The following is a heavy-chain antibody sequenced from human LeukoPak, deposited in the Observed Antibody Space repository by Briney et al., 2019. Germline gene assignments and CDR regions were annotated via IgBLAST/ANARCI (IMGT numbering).Heavy chain of an antibody. CDR1: GFTFDDYA. CDR3: KKLPIAVAGRAYY. D-gene: IGHD6-19*01. V-gene: IGHV3-74*01. J-gene: IGHJ4*02. Sequence: GGSLRLSCAASGFTFDDYAMHWVRQAPGKGLVWVSRISPDGSSTTYADSVKGRFTISRDNAKSTLYLQMNSLRAEDTAVYYCKKLPIAVAGRAYYWGQGTLVTVSS. CDR2: ISPDGSST.